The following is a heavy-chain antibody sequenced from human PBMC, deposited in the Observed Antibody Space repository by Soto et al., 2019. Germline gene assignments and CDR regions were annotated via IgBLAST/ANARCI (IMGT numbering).Heavy chain of an antibody. CDR2: ISAHNGNT. Sequence: QVHLVQSGAEVKKPGASVKVSCKGSGYTFTSYGITWVRQAPGQGLEWMGWISAHNGNTDYAQKLQGRVTVTRDTSTSTAYMEMRSLRSDDTAVYYCARGRYGAYWGQGALVTVSS. CDR1: GYTFTSYG. D-gene: IGHD3-10*01. V-gene: IGHV1-18*01. J-gene: IGHJ4*02. CDR3: ARGRYGAY.